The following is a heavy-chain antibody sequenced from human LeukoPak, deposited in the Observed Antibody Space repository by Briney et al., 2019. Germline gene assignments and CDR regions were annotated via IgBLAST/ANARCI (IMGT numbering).Heavy chain of an antibody. CDR1: RFTFSDYY. J-gene: IGHJ4*02. CDR3: ARESFQEYYFDY. CDR2: ISSSGSTI. V-gene: IGHV3-11*04. D-gene: IGHD3-16*01. Sequence: PGGSLRLSCAASRFTFSDYYMSWIRQAPGKGLEWVSYISSSGSTIYYADSVKGRFTISRDNAKNSLYLQMNSLRAEDTAVYYCARESFQEYYFDYWGQGTLVTVSS.